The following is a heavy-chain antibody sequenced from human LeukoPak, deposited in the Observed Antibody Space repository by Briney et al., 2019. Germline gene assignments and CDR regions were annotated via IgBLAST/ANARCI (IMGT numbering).Heavy chain of an antibody. J-gene: IGHJ4*02. D-gene: IGHD6-6*01. CDR3: AKAEKSDYSSSSSVDY. CDR2: ISGSGGST. V-gene: IGHV3-23*01. CDR1: GFTFSSYA. Sequence: QPGGSLRLSCAASGFTFSSYAMSWARQAPGKGLEWVSAISGSGGSTYYADSVKGRFTISRDNSKNTLYLQMNSLRAEDTAVYYCAKAEKSDYSSSSSVDYWGQGTLVTVSS.